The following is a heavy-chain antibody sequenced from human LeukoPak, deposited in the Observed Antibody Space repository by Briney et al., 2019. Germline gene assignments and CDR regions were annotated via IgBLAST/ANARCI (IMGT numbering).Heavy chain of an antibody. J-gene: IGHJ6*04. V-gene: IGHV1-69*13. D-gene: IGHD4-17*01. Sequence: SVKVSCKASGGTFSSYAVSWVRQAPGQGLEWMGGIIPIFGTANYAQKFQGRVTITADESTSTAYMELSSLRSEDTAVYYCARKIDYGDGIYYYYGMDVWGKGTTVTVSS. CDR1: GGTFSSYA. CDR2: IIPIFGTA. CDR3: ARKIDYGDGIYYYYGMDV.